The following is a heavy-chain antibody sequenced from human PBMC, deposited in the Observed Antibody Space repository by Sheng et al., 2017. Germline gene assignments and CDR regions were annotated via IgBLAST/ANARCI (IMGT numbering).Heavy chain of an antibody. V-gene: IGHV3-30*04. CDR3: AKERPTGGYYIEV. J-gene: IGHJ6*03. CDR2: ISYDGSGQ. D-gene: IGHD2-8*02. CDR1: GFTFSSYA. Sequence: QVQLVESGGGVVQPGRSLRLSCAASGFTFSSYAMHWVRQAPGKGLDWVALISYDGSGQNYADSLKGRFTISRDNSKNTLFLQMNSLRAEDTAVYYCAKERPTGGYYIEVWGQGTTVTVSS.